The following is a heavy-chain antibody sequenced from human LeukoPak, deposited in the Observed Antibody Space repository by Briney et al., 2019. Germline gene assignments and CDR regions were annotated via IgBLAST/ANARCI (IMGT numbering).Heavy chain of an antibody. CDR1: GFTFSNYS. V-gene: IGHV3-21*01. CDR2: ISSCSSYI. D-gene: IGHD6-13*01. Sequence: GGSLRLSCAASGFTFSNYSMNWVRQAPGKGLEWVSSISSCSSYIYYADSVKGRFTISRDNAKNSLYPQMKSLRAEDTAVYYCAREASSSSWYYFDYWGQGTLVTVSS. CDR3: AREASSSSWYYFDY. J-gene: IGHJ4*02.